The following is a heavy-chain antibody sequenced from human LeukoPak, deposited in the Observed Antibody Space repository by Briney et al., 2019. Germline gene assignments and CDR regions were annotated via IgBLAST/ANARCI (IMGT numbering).Heavy chain of an antibody. J-gene: IGHJ4*02. CDR3: ARYDFWSGYFDY. D-gene: IGHD3-3*01. Sequence: SETLSLTCAVYGGSFSGYYWSWIRQPPGKGLEWIGEINHSGSTNYNPSLKSRVTISVDTSKNQFSLKLSSVTAADTAVYYCARYDFWSGYFDYWGQGTLVTVSS. CDR2: INHSGST. V-gene: IGHV4-34*01. CDR1: GGSFSGYY.